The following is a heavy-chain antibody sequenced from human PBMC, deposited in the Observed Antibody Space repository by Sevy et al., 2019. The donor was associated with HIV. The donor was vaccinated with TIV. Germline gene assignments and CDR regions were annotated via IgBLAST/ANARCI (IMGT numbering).Heavy chain of an antibody. CDR1: GYTLTELS. V-gene: IGHV1-24*01. D-gene: IGHD3-22*01. CDR2: FDPEDGET. Sequence: ASVKVSCKVSGYTLTELSMHWVRQAPGKGLEWMGGFDPEDGETIYAQKFQGRVTMTEDTSTDTAYMELSSLGSEDTAVYYCATAGRITMIVVGYYFDYWGQGTLVTVSS. CDR3: ATAGRITMIVVGYYFDY. J-gene: IGHJ4*02.